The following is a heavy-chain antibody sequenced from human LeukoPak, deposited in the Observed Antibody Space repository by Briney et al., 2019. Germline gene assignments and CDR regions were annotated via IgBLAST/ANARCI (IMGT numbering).Heavy chain of an antibody. CDR3: ARSIVAPTNMDV. J-gene: IGHJ6*03. D-gene: IGHD5-12*01. V-gene: IGHV1-46*01. CDR1: GYIFTSYY. Sequence: GASVKVSCKASGYIFTSYYMYWVRQAPGQGLDWMGIINPSGGSIRYAQKFQGRVTMTRDTSTSTVYMELSSLRSEDTAVYYCARSIVAPTNMDVWGKGTTVTVSS. CDR2: INPSGGSI.